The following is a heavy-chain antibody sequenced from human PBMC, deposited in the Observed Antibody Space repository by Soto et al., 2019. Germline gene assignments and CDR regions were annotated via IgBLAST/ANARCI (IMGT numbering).Heavy chain of an antibody. J-gene: IGHJ6*02. Sequence: SETLSLTCTVSGGSISSYYWSWIRQPPGKGLEWTGYIYYSGSTNYNPSLKSRVTISVDTSKNQFSLKLSSVTAADTAVYYCARLGANMVRGVPYYYGMDVWGQGTTVTVSS. V-gene: IGHV4-59*01. CDR3: ARLGANMVRGVPYYYGMDV. D-gene: IGHD3-10*01. CDR1: GGSISSYY. CDR2: IYYSGST.